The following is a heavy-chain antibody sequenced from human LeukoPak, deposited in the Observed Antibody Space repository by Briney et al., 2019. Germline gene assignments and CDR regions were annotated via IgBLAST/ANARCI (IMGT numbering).Heavy chain of an antibody. D-gene: IGHD1-1*01. CDR2: ISWNSGSI. CDR1: GFTFDDYA. Sequence: GGSLRLSCAASGFTFDDYAMHWVRQAPGKGLEWVSGISWNSGSIGYADSVKGRFTISRDNAKNSRYLQMNSLRAEDTALYYCAKQKKGTGYYFDYWGQGTLVTVSS. CDR3: AKQKKGTGYYFDY. V-gene: IGHV3-9*01. J-gene: IGHJ4*02.